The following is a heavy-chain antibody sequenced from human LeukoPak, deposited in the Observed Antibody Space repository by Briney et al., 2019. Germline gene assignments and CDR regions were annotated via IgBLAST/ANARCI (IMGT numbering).Heavy chain of an antibody. CDR1: GGSFSGYY. V-gene: IGHV4-34*01. CDR3: ARDRVRGYYYGSGSYCFDP. J-gene: IGHJ5*02. CDR2: INHSGST. Sequence: SETLSLTCAVYGGSFSGYYWSWIRQPPGKGLEWIGEINHSGSTNYNPSLKSRVTISVDTSKNQFSLKLSSVTAADTAVYYCARDRVRGYYYGSGSYCFDPWGQGTLVTVSS. D-gene: IGHD3-10*01.